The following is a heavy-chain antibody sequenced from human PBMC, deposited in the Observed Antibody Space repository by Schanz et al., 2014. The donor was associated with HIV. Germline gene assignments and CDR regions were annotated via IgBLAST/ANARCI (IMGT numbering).Heavy chain of an antibody. CDR3: AKRRDSGYAYFDY. J-gene: IGHJ4*02. Sequence: EVQLVESGGGLGHPGGSLRLSCVASGFMFSSYGMNWVRQAPGKGLEWVSYISSSSVRKNYADSVKGRFTVSRDNAKKSLYLQMNSLTVEDTAVYYCAKRRDSGYAYFDYWGQGTLVTVSS. V-gene: IGHV3-48*01. CDR2: ISSSSVRK. CDR1: GFMFSSYG. D-gene: IGHD1-1*01.